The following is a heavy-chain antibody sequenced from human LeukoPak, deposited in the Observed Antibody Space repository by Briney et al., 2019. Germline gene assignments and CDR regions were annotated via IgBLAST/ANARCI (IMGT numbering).Heavy chain of an antibody. D-gene: IGHD3-10*01. Sequence: PGGSLRLSCAASGFTFINNAMSWVRQAPGKGLEWVSGISGGSGGSTYYADSVKGRFTISRDNSQNTMYLQMSSLRAEDTAVYYCAKDTYDFGSGTYPPDYWGQGTLVTVSS. CDR2: ISGGSGGST. CDR1: GFTFINNA. V-gene: IGHV3-23*01. CDR3: AKDTYDFGSGTYPPDY. J-gene: IGHJ4*02.